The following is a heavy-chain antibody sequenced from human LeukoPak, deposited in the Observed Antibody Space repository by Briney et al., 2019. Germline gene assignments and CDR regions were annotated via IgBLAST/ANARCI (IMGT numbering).Heavy chain of an antibody. V-gene: IGHV4-4*07. CDR3: ARDGWYNWNPGWFDP. Sequence: SETLSLTCTASGGSISSYYWSWIRQPAGKGLEWIGRIYTSGSTNYNPSLKSRVTMSVDTSKNQFSLKLSSVTAADTAVYYCARDGWYNWNPGWFDPWGQGTLVTVSS. D-gene: IGHD1-20*01. CDR1: GGSISSYY. CDR2: IYTSGST. J-gene: IGHJ5*02.